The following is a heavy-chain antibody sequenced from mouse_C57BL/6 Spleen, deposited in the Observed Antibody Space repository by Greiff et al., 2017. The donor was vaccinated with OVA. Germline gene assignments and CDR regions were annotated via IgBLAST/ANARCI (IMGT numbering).Heavy chain of an antibody. J-gene: IGHJ4*01. D-gene: IGHD1-1*01. CDR3: ARKKKEDYDYYAMDY. CDR2: IYPRSGNT. V-gene: IGHV1-81*01. CDR1: GYTFTSYG. Sequence: VQLQESGAELARPGASVKLSCKASGYTFTSYGISWVKQRTGQGLEWIGEIYPRSGNTYYNEKFKGMATLTADKSSSTAYMELRSLTSEDSAVYFCARKKKEDYDYYAMDYWGQGTSVTVSS.